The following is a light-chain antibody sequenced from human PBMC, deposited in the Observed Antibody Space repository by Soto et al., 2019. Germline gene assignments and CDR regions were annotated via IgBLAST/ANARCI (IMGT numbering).Light chain of an antibody. CDR1: SSDVGGYNN. Sequence: QSALTQPASVSGSPGQSITISCTGTSSDVGGYNNDSWYQQHPGKAPKLMIYEVSNRPSGVSNRFSGSKSGNTASLTISGLQAEDEADYYCSSYTSSSTLVFGTGTKVTVL. CDR3: SSYTSSSTLV. J-gene: IGLJ1*01. CDR2: EVS. V-gene: IGLV2-14*01.